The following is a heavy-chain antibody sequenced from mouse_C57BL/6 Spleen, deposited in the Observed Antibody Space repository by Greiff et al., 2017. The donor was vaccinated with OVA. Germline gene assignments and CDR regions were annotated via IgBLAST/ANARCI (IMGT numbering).Heavy chain of an antibody. Sequence: EVQLHQSGPELVKPGDSVKISCKASGYSFTGYFMNWVMQSHGKSLEWIGRINPYNGDTFYNQKFKGKATLTVDKSSSTAHMELRSLTSEDSAVYYCARWAYYSNYDWYFDVWGTGTTVTVSS. J-gene: IGHJ1*03. D-gene: IGHD2-5*01. V-gene: IGHV1-20*01. CDR3: ARWAYYSNYDWYFDV. CDR1: GYSFTGYF. CDR2: INPYNGDT.